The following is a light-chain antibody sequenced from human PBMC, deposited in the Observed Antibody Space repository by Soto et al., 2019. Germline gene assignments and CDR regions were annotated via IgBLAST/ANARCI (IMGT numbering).Light chain of an antibody. CDR3: QQYGSSPRT. Sequence: EIVLTQSPGTLSLSPGERATLSCRASQTVSSSFLAWYQQKPGQAPRLLIYGASSRAPGIPDRFGGSGSGTDFTLTISRLEPDDFAVYYCQQYGSSPRTFGQGTKVEI. CDR1: QTVSSSF. J-gene: IGKJ1*01. V-gene: IGKV3-20*01. CDR2: GAS.